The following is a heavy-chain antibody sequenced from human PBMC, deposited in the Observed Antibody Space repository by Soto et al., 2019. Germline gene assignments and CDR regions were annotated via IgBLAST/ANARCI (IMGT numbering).Heavy chain of an antibody. CDR3: ARLTTVTTKANWFDP. J-gene: IGHJ5*02. Sequence: AASVKVSCKASGYTFTGYYMHWVRQAPGQGLEWMGWINPNSGGTNYAQKFQGRVTMTRDTSISTAYMELSRLRSDDTAVYYCARLTTVTTKANWFDPWGQGTLVTVSS. CDR2: INPNSGGT. V-gene: IGHV1-2*02. CDR1: GYTFTGYY. D-gene: IGHD4-17*01.